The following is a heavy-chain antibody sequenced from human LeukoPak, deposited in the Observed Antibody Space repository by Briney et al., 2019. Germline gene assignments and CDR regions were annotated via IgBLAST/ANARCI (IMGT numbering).Heavy chain of an antibody. CDR2: IYSGGST. CDR1: GFTFSDYY. J-gene: IGHJ3*02. CDR3: SNWGSGFAFDI. Sequence: PGGSLRLSCAASGFTFSDYYMNWVRQAPGKGLEWVSVIYSGGSTYYADSVKGRFAISRDNSKNTLYLQMNSLRVEDTAVYYCSNWGSGFAFDIWGQGTMVTVSS. V-gene: IGHV3-66*01. D-gene: IGHD7-27*01.